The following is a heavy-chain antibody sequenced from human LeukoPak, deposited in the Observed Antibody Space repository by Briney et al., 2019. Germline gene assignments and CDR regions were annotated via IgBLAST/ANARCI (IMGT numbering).Heavy chain of an antibody. J-gene: IGHJ4*02. CDR1: GYSISSGYY. V-gene: IGHV4-38-2*02. Sequence: SETLSLTCTVSGYSISSGYYWGWIRQPPGKGLEWIGEINHSGSTNYNPSLKSRVTISVDTSKNQFSLKLSSVTAADTAVYYCARVRWLQLHYFDYWGQGTLVTVSS. CDR3: ARVRWLQLHYFDY. D-gene: IGHD5-24*01. CDR2: INHSGST.